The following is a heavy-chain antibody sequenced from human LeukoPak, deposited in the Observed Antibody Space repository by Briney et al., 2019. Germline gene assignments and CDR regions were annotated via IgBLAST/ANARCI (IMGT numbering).Heavy chain of an antibody. CDR1: GFTFSSYS. Sequence: AGGSLRLSCAASGFTFSSYSMNWVRQAPGKGLEWVSSISSSSSYIYYADSVKGRFTISRDNAKNSLYLQMNSLRAEDTAVYYCARYALGYSYGYGAFDIWGQGTMVTVSS. J-gene: IGHJ3*02. CDR2: ISSSSSYI. V-gene: IGHV3-21*01. CDR3: ARYALGYSYGYGAFDI. D-gene: IGHD5-18*01.